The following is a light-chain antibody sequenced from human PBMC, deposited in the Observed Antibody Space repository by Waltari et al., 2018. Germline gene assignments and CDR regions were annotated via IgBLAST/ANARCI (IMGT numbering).Light chain of an antibody. CDR2: GAS. V-gene: IGKV3-15*01. Sequence: EIVMTQSPATLSVSPGERATLSCRASQSVSTNLACYQQKPGQPPRLLIYGASTRATGIPARFSGSGSGTEFTLTISSLQSEDFAVYYCQQYNNWPPVFTFGPGTKVDIK. CDR1: QSVSTN. CDR3: QQYNNWPPVFT. J-gene: IGKJ3*01.